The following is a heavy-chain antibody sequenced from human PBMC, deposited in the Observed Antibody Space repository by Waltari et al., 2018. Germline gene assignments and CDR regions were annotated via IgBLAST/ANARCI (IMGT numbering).Heavy chain of an antibody. CDR3: ARWGWPRRLDY. D-gene: IGHD3-16*01. Sequence: QVQLQQWGAGLLTPSETLSLTCAVYGGSFSGYYWSWIRQPPGKGLEWIGEINHSGSTNYNPSLKSRVTISVDTSKNQFSLKLSSVTAADTAVYYCARWGWPRRLDYWGQGTLVTVSS. CDR2: INHSGST. V-gene: IGHV4-34*01. CDR1: GGSFSGYY. J-gene: IGHJ4*02.